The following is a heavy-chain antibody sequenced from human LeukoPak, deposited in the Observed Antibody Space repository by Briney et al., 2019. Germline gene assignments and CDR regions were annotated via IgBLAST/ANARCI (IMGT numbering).Heavy chain of an antibody. CDR2: ISAYNGNT. V-gene: IGHV1-18*04. Sequence: ASVKVSCKAFGYTFTSYYMHGVRQAPGQGLEWMGWISAYNGNTNYAQKLQGRVTMTTDTSTSTAYMELRSLRSDDTAVYYCARGGTYGDSDIWGQGTMVTVSS. D-gene: IGHD4-17*01. CDR1: GYTFTSYY. CDR3: ARGGTYGDSDI. J-gene: IGHJ3*02.